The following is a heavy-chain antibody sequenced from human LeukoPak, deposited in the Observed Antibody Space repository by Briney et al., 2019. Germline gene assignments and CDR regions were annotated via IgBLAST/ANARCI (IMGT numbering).Heavy chain of an antibody. V-gene: IGHV4-59*08. J-gene: IGHJ2*01. CDR1: GGSISSYY. Sequence: SETLSLTCTASGGSISSYYWSWIRQPPGKGLEWIGYIYYSGSTNYNPSLKSRVTISVDTSKNQFSLKLSSVTAADTAVYYCARGYDGSGYYYRNWYFDLWGRGTLVTVSS. CDR3: ARGYDGSGYYYRNWYFDL. D-gene: IGHD3-22*01. CDR2: IYYSGST.